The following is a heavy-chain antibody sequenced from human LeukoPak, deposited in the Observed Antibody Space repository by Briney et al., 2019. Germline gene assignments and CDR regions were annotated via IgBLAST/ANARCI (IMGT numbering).Heavy chain of an antibody. CDR2: ISWNSGSI. D-gene: IGHD2-2*02. CDR1: GFTFDDYA. CDR3: ARDPGYCSSTSCYTRYFDY. J-gene: IGHJ4*02. Sequence: GGSLRLSCAASGFTFDDYAKHSVRQAPGKGLEWVSGISWNSGSIGYADSVKGRFTISRDNAKNSLYLQMNSLRAEDTAVYYCARDPGYCSSTSCYTRYFDYWGQGTLVTVSS. V-gene: IGHV3-9*01.